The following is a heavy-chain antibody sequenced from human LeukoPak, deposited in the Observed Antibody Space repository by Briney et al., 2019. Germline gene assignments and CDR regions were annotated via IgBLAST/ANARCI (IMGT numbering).Heavy chain of an antibody. Sequence: SETLSLTCTVSGGSINNYYWSWIRQPPGKGLEWIGYISYSGSTKHNPSLKSRITISVDTSKNQFSLKLSSVTAADTAVYYCARDYGDYVGGALDYWGQGTLVTVSS. D-gene: IGHD4-17*01. J-gene: IGHJ4*02. CDR1: GGSINNYY. V-gene: IGHV4-59*01. CDR2: ISYSGST. CDR3: ARDYGDYVGGALDY.